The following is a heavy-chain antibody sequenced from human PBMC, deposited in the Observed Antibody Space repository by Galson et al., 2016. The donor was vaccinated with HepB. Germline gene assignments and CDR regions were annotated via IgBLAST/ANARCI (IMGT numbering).Heavy chain of an antibody. V-gene: IGHV1-46*01. CDR3: ARLYGDPTGGDYDSNVPYGAYFDY. CDR2: INPSSGST. J-gene: IGHJ4*02. CDR1: GYTFTSYY. Sequence: SVKVSCKASGYTFTSYYMHWVRQAPGQGLEWMGIINPSSGSTSYAQKFQGRVTMTRDTSTSTVYMELSSLRSEDTAVYYCARLYGDPTGGDYDSNVPYGAYFDYWGQGTLVTVSS. D-gene: IGHD3-22*01.